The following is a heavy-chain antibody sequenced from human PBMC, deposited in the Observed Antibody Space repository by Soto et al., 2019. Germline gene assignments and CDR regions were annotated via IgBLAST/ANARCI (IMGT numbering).Heavy chain of an antibody. J-gene: IGHJ6*02. CDR1: GFTFSSYA. CDR2: ISGSGGST. V-gene: IGHV3-23*01. CDR3: ARVNLSYYGMDV. Sequence: GGSLRLSCAASGFTFSSYAMSWVRQAPGKGLEWVSAISGSGGSTYYADSVKGRFTISRDNSKNTLYLQMNSLRAEDTAVYYCARVNLSYYGMDVWGQGTTVTVSS.